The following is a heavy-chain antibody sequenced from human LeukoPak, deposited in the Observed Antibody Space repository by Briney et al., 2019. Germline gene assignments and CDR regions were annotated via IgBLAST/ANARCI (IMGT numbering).Heavy chain of an antibody. D-gene: IGHD3-9*01. CDR2: ISSSGSTI. V-gene: IGHV3-48*03. Sequence: PGGSLRLSCAASGFTFSSYEMNWVRQAPGKGLEWVSYISSSGSTIYYADSVKGRFTISRDNAKNSLYLQMNSLRAEDTAVYYCARGIIEYYDILTGYYTFDYWGQGTLVTVSS. CDR3: ARGIIEYYDILTGYYTFDY. CDR1: GFTFSSYE. J-gene: IGHJ4*02.